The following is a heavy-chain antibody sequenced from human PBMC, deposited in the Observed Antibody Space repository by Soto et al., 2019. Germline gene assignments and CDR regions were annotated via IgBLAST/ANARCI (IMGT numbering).Heavy chain of an antibody. CDR3: ARAESSGWTDDFDI. V-gene: IGHV1-18*01. J-gene: IGHJ3*02. D-gene: IGHD6-19*01. Sequence: GASVKGSCKASGYTLTSYGSSWVRQAPGQGPEWMGSISAYNGNTNYAQKRQGRVTMTTDTSTSTAYMELRRLRSDDTAVYYCARAESSGWTDDFDIWGQGTMVTVSS. CDR2: ISAYNGNT. CDR1: GYTLTSYG.